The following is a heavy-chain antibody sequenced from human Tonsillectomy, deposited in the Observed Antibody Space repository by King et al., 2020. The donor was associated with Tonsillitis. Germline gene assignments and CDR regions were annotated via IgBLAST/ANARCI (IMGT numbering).Heavy chain of an antibody. CDR2: ISYDGRKK. J-gene: IGHJ3*02. CDR1: GFTFSTYT. D-gene: IGHD2-2*01. CDR3: ARPITPYCSSRSCQDAFDI. Sequence: QLVQSGGGVVQPGRSLTLSCAASGFTFSTYTMHWVRQAPGKGLEWVAVISYDGRKKYYADSVKGRFTISRDNSKNTLYLQMNSLRAEDTAVYYCARPITPYCSSRSCQDAFDIWGQGTKVTVSS. V-gene: IGHV3-30*01.